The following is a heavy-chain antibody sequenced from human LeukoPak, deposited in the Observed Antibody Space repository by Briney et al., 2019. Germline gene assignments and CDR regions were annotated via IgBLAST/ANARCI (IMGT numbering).Heavy chain of an antibody. CDR1: GFTFSDYY. CDR2: ISGSGGST. CDR3: AKGPGYSSGWAHSTNFDY. Sequence: GGSLRLSCAASGFTFSDYYMSWVRQAPGKGLEWVSAISGSGGSTYYADSVKGRFTISRDNSKNTLYLQMNSLRAEDTAVYYCAKGPGYSSGWAHSTNFDYWGQGTLVTVSS. J-gene: IGHJ4*02. D-gene: IGHD6-25*01. V-gene: IGHV3-23*01.